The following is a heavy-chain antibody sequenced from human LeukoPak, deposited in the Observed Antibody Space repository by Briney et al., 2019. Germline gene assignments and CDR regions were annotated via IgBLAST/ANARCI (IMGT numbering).Heavy chain of an antibody. CDR3: ARSVIAVAGYDAFDI. D-gene: IGHD6-19*01. V-gene: IGHV3-48*02. CDR1: GFTFSAYS. CDR2: ISSRSFTI. J-gene: IGHJ3*02. Sequence: GGSLRLSCAASGFTFSAYSMNWVRQAPGKGLDWVSYISSRSFTIYYADSVKGRFTISRDNAKNSLYLEMNSLRDEDTAVYYCARSVIAVAGYDAFDIWGQGTLVTVSS.